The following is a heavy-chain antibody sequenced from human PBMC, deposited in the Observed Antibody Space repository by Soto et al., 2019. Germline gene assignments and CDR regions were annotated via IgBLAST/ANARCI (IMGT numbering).Heavy chain of an antibody. D-gene: IGHD4-17*01. V-gene: IGHV3-23*01. J-gene: IGHJ4*02. CDR2: ISGSGVST. CDR1: GFTFNNYA. Sequence: EVQLLESGGGLVQPGGSLRLSCAASGFTFNNYAMSWVRQTPGEGLEWVSAISGSGVSTYYADSVRGRFTISRDNSKNTLYLQMNSLGADDTAVYYCVKENLRYGDYSPFDSWGQGTLVTVSS. CDR3: VKENLRYGDYSPFDS.